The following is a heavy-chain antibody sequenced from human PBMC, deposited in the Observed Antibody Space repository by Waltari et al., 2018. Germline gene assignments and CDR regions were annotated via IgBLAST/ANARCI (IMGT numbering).Heavy chain of an antibody. CDR3: ARDFASTYFFDY. CDR2: IWYDGRYE. Sequence: QVQLVESGGGVVQPGRSLRLSCAASAFAFRGYVMHWVRQAPGTGLEWVAVIWYDGRYEYYADSVKGRFTISRDNSKDTLYLQMNSLRAEDTAVYYCARDFASTYFFDYWGQGTLVTVSS. CDR1: AFAFRGYV. J-gene: IGHJ4*02. V-gene: IGHV3-33*01.